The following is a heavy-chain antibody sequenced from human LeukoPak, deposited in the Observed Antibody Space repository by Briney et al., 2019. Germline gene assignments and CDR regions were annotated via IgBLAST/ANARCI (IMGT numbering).Heavy chain of an antibody. D-gene: IGHD2-15*01. CDR1: GGSISSYY. V-gene: IGHV4-59*01. CDR2: IYYSGST. CDR3: ARACSGGSCYPGEDAFDI. Sequence: PSETLSLNCTVSGGSISSYYWSWIRRPPGKGLEWIGYIYYSGSTNYNPSLKSRVTISVDTSKNQFSLKLSSVTAADTAAYYCARACSGGSCYPGEDAFDIWGQGTMVTVSS. J-gene: IGHJ3*02.